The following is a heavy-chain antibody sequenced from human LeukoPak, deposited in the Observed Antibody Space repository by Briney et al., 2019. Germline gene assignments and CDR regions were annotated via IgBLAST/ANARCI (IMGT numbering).Heavy chain of an antibody. CDR2: IYYSGST. J-gene: IGHJ6*02. V-gene: IGHV4-59*08. CDR3: ARLVGTTSYYYGMDV. Sequence: SETLSLTCTVSGGSISSYYWSWIRRPPGKGLEWIGYIYYSGSTNYNPSLKSRVTISVDTSKNQFSLKLSSVTAADTAVYYCARLVGTTSYYYGMDVWGQGTTVTVSS. CDR1: GGSISSYY. D-gene: IGHD4-4*01.